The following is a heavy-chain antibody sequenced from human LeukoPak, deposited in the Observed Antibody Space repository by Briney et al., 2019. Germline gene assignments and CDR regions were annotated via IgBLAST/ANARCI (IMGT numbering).Heavy chain of an antibody. CDR2: INTSSGRT. V-gene: IGHV1-46*01. J-gene: IGHJ4*03. CDR3: ARERPASCYFDY. Sequence: ASDKVSCKASGYTFIRYYMHWVRQAPGQGLEWMGLINTSSGRTTYAQKSQGRVTMTRDMSTSTVYMEVSSLGSEDTAVYYCARERPASCYFDYWGLGNLVSVSS. D-gene: IGHD2-2*01. CDR1: GYTFIRYY.